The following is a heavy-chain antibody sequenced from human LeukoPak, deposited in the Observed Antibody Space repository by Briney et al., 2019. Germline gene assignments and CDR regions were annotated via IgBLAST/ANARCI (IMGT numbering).Heavy chain of an antibody. CDR1: GFTFNNFA. CDR3: ARLDLAGNIDY. CDR2: ISGTGSST. J-gene: IGHJ4*02. V-gene: IGHV3-23*01. Sequence: PGGSLRLSCVASGFTFNNFAMNWVRQGPGEGLEWVSAISGTGSSTYYADSVKGRFTISRDNSKNTLYLQMNSLRAEDTAVYYCARLDLAGNIDYWGQGTLVTVSS. D-gene: IGHD3/OR15-3a*01.